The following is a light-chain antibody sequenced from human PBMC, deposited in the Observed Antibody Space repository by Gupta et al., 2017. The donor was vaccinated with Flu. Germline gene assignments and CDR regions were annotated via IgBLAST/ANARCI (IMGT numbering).Light chain of an antibody. J-gene: IGLJ3*02. V-gene: IGLV2-14*01. CDR1: GYDY. CDR3: TSFTNTNTWV. CDR2: EVS. Sequence: QSALTQPASVSGSPEQSITISCTGGYDYVSWFQQHPGKAPKLMIYEVSNRPSGISNRFSGSKSGNAASLTISGLQAEDEADYYCTSFTNTNTWVFGGGTKLTVL.